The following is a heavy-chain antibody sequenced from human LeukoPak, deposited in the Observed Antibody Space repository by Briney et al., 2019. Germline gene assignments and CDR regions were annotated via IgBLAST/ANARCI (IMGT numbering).Heavy chain of an antibody. CDR3: ARDYRDYGDYVQSFDY. CDR2: INPSGGST. CDR1: GYTLTSYY. J-gene: IGHJ4*02. V-gene: IGHV1-46*01. D-gene: IGHD4-17*01. Sequence: ASVKVSCKASGYTLTSYYMHWVRQAPGQGLEWMGIINPSGGSTSYAQKFQGRVTMTRDTSTSTVYMELSSLRSEDTAVYYCARDYRDYGDYVQSFDYWGQGTLVTVSS.